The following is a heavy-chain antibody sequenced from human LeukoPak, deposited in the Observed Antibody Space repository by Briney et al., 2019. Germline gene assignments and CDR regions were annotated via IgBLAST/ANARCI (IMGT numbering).Heavy chain of an antibody. D-gene: IGHD3-10*01. Sequence: PGGSLRLSCAASGFSFSDYYMGWIRQAPGKGLDWVSFISSSSSGSTTYYADSVKGRFTISRENAKNSLYLQMNSLRAGDTAVYYCARMLWFGELPGGMDVWGQGTTVTVSS. V-gene: IGHV3-11*04. CDR3: ARMLWFGELPGGMDV. CDR2: ISSSSSGSTT. J-gene: IGHJ6*02. CDR1: GFSFSDYY.